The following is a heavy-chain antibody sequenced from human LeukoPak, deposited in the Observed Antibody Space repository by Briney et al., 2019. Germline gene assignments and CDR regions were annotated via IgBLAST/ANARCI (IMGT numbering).Heavy chain of an antibody. CDR2: ISYDGSNK. CDR1: GFTFSSYA. V-gene: IGHV3-30-3*01. Sequence: GGSLRLSCAASGFTFSSYAMHWVRQAPGKGLEWVAVISYDGSNKYYADSVKGRFTISRDNSKNSLYLQMNSLRTEDTALYYCAKDAQQLPHGDYYMDVWGKGTTVTVSS. D-gene: IGHD6-13*01. CDR3: AKDAQQLPHGDYYMDV. J-gene: IGHJ6*03.